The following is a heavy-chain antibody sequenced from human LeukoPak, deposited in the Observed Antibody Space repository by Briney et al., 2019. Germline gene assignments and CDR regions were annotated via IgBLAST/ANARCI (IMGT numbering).Heavy chain of an antibody. Sequence: PSETLSLTCTVSGGSISSYYWSWIRQPPGKGLEWIGSIYYSGSTHYNPSLKSRVTISVDTSKNQFSLKLSSVTAADTAVYYCASHDFWSGYYFDYWGQGTLVTVSS. V-gene: IGHV4-59*08. D-gene: IGHD3-3*01. CDR1: GGSISSYY. J-gene: IGHJ4*02. CDR3: ASHDFWSGYYFDY. CDR2: IYYSGST.